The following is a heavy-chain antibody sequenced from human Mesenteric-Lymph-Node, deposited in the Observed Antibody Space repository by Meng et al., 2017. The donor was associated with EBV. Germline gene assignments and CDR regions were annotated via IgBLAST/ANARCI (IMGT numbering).Heavy chain of an antibody. V-gene: IGHV3-30*03. CDR1: GFTFSDHG. CDR3: ARTKFGSGTSSLAH. CDR2: MSYDGRDT. J-gene: IGHJ4*02. D-gene: IGHD3-10*01. Sequence: VQLGEPGGCLCQPGKSLRLSCAASGFTFSDHGMHWVRQPPGKGLEWVAVMSYDGRDTDYVDSVKGRSIISRDNSKNTLYLQMNSLRAEDTAVYYCARTKFGSGTSSLAHWGQGSLVTVSS.